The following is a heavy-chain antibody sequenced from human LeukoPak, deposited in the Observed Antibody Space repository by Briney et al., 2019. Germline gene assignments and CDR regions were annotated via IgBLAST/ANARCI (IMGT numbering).Heavy chain of an antibody. CDR3: ARGRTAPRAAAATYYFDY. Sequence: SETLSLTCAVYGGSFSGYYWSWIRQPPGKGLEWIGEINHSGSTNYNPSLKSRVTISVDTSKNQFSLKLSSVTAADTAVYYCARGRTAPRAAAATYYFDYWGQRTLVTVSS. V-gene: IGHV4-34*01. D-gene: IGHD6-13*01. CDR1: GGSFSGYY. CDR2: INHSGST. J-gene: IGHJ4*02.